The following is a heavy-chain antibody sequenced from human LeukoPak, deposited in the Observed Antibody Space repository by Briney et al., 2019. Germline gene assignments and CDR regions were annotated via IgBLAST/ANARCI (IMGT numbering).Heavy chain of an antibody. V-gene: IGHV3-11*01. CDR1: GFTFSDYY. CDR2: ISSSGSTI. CDR3: AREGRVKELQVRPFDP. D-gene: IGHD1-26*01. J-gene: IGHJ5*02. Sequence: PGGSLRLSCAASGFTFSDYYMSWIRQAPGKGLEWVSYISSSGSTIYYADSVKGRFTISRDNAKNSLYLQMNSLRAEDTAVYYCAREGRVKELQVRPFDPWGQGTLVTVSS.